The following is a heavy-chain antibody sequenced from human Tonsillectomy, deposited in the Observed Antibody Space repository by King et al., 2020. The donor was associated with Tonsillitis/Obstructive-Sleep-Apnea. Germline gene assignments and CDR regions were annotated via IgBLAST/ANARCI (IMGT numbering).Heavy chain of an antibody. Sequence: VQLVESGGGVVQPGRSLRLSCGASGFTFSYYGIHWVRQAPGKWLEWVALISYDGNYKYYADSVKGRFTISRDNSKNTLYLQMSSLRAEDTAVYYCAKDSGNYQYYFDYWGQGTLLTVSS. CDR3: AKDSGNYQYYFDY. D-gene: IGHD1-26*01. V-gene: IGHV3-30*18. J-gene: IGHJ4*02. CDR1: GFTFSYYG. CDR2: ISYDGNYK.